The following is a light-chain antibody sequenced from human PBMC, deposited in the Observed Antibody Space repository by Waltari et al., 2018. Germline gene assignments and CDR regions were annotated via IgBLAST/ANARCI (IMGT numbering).Light chain of an antibody. CDR1: QNVRNNY. Sequence: EIVLTQSPGTLSLSPGERATLSCRASQNVRNNYLAWYQQRPGQAPRLLIYDASSRATGCPDRLSGSGSGTDFTLTISRLEPEDFAVYYCQQYDISPYTFGQGTQLEIK. CDR3: QQYDISPYT. CDR2: DAS. J-gene: IGKJ2*01. V-gene: IGKV3-20*01.